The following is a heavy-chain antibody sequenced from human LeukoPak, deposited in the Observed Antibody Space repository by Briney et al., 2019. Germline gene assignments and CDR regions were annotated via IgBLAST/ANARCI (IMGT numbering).Heavy chain of an antibody. CDR2: ISAYNGNT. CDR1: GYTLTGYF. Sequence: ASVKVSCKASGYTLTGYFMHWVRQAPGQGLEWMGWISAYNGNTNYAQKLQGRVTMTTDTSTSTAYMELRSLRSDDTAVYYCARDRFDGSYYELGRYFDYWGQGTLVTVSS. J-gene: IGHJ4*02. CDR3: ARDRFDGSYYELGRYFDY. D-gene: IGHD1-26*01. V-gene: IGHV1-18*01.